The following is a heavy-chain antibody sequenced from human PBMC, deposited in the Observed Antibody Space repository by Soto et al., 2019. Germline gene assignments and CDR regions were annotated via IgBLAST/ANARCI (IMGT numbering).Heavy chain of an antibody. D-gene: IGHD2-2*02. CDR1: GFIFSSYW. V-gene: IGHV3-74*01. Sequence: PGGSLRLSYAASGFIFSSYWMHWVRQAPGKGLVWVSRLHSDGSTTSYADSVKGRFTISRDNAKNTLYLQMNSLRAEDTAVYYCARELPTAIRGGHYYSYGMDVWGQGTSVTVSS. CDR2: LHSDGSTT. CDR3: ARELPTAIRGGHYYSYGMDV. J-gene: IGHJ6*02.